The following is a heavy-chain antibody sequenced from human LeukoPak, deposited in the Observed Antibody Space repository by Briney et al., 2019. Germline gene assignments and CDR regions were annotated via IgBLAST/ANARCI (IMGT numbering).Heavy chain of an antibody. V-gene: IGHV3-33*08. CDR1: GLTVTNAW. CDR3: ARSAYSSFQPPDY. CDR2: IWYDGSNK. Sequence: GGSLRLSCAASGLTVTNAWMNWVRQAPGKGLEWVAVIWYDGSNKYYADSVKGRFTISRDNSKNTLYLQMNSLRAEDTAVYYCARSAYSSFQPPDYWGQGTLVTVSS. D-gene: IGHD6-19*01. J-gene: IGHJ4*02.